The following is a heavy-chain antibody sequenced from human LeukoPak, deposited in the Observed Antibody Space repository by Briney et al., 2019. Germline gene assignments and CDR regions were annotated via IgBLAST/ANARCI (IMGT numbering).Heavy chain of an antibody. CDR2: ISSGSSYI. CDR3: ARDKIPSAGTPRGFDP. V-gene: IGHV3-21*01. J-gene: IGHJ5*02. D-gene: IGHD6-13*01. CDR1: GFTLSRYS. Sequence: PGGSLRLSCAASGFTLSRYSMNWVRQAPGKGLEWVSSISSGSSYIYYAGSVKGRLTISRDNAKSSLYLQMNSLRAEDTAVYYCARDKIPSAGTPRGFDPWGQGTLVTVSS.